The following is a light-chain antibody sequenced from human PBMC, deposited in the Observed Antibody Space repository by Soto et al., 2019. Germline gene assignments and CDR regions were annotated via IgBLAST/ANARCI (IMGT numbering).Light chain of an antibody. CDR3: QQYHNLPPYT. Sequence: DIQMTQSPSSLSASVGDRVTITCQARQDISNHLNWYQQKPGKAPKLLIYDTSNLETGVPSRFSVGGSGTDFTVTISSLQPEDFATYYCQQYHNLPPYTFGHGTKLEI. V-gene: IGKV1-33*01. CDR2: DTS. CDR1: QDISNH. J-gene: IGKJ2*01.